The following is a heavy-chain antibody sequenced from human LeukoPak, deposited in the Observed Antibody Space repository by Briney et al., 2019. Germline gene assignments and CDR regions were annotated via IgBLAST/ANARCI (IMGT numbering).Heavy chain of an antibody. V-gene: IGHV3-23*01. D-gene: IGHD3-16*01. Sequence: PGGSLRLSCAASGFPFSRYAMSGVPDAPGERLVCFSGISGSGARTYYADPVKGRFTIPRDNSKNTMYLQMNSLGAEDTAVYYCVKDAYSCLITRDHWGQGTLVTVSS. CDR3: VKDAYSCLITRDH. J-gene: IGHJ4*02. CDR2: ISGSGART. CDR1: GFPFSRYA.